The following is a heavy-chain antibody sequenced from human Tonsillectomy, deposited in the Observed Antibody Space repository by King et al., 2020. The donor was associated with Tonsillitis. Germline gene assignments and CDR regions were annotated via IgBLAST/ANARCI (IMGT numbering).Heavy chain of an antibody. V-gene: IGHV1-18*01. D-gene: IGHD1/OR15-1a*01. CDR2: MSVYNDNT. CDR3: ARDFQAKQQSMGGLDV. J-gene: IGHJ6*02. CDR1: GYTFTSHG. Sequence: QLVQSGAEVKKPGASVKVSCKASGYTFTSHGISWVRQAPGQGLEWMGWMSVYNDNTNYGQKFQGRVTMTRDTSTNTAYVELRSLRSDDTAVYYCARDFQAKQQSMGGLDVWGQGTTVTVSS.